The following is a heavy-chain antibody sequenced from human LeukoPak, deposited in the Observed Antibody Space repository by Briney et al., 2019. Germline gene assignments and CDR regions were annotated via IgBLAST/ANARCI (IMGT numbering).Heavy chain of an antibody. J-gene: IGHJ5*02. CDR1: RDSILGTISY. Sequence: SGSLSLTPSVSRDSILGTISYCGSDRHPPGGRRGCIARIYYSGSTYYNPSLKSRVTISVDTSKNQFSLKLSSVTAADTAVYSCARGIDFRRGHTWWFDPWGQGTLATVSS. D-gene: IGHD3/OR15-3a*01. V-gene: IGHV4-39*07. CDR2: IYYSGST. CDR3: ARGIDFRRGHTWWFDP.